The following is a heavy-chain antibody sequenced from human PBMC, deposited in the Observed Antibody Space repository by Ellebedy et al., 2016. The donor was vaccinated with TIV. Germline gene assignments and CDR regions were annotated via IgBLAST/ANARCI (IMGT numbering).Heavy chain of an antibody. J-gene: IGHJ4*02. Sequence: SETLSLTXTVSGGSISSSSYYWGWIRQPPGKGLEWIGSIYYSGSTYYNPSLKSRVTISVDTSKNQFSLKLSSVTAADTAVYYCAREITMVRGVINPFDCWGQGTLVTVSS. CDR2: IYYSGST. CDR3: AREITMVRGVINPFDC. V-gene: IGHV4-39*02. D-gene: IGHD3-10*01. CDR1: GGSISSSSYY.